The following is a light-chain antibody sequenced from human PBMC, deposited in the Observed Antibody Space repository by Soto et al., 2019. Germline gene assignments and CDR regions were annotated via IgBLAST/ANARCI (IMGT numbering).Light chain of an antibody. CDR1: SSNIGSNT. V-gene: IGLV1-44*01. Sequence: QSVLTQPPSASGTPGQRVIISCSGSSSNIGSNTVNWYQQLPGTAPKLLIYSNNQRPSGVPDRFSGSKSGTSASLAISGLQSEDEADYYCAAWDDSLNGFYVFGTGTKDTVL. CDR2: SNN. CDR3: AAWDDSLNGFYV. J-gene: IGLJ1*01.